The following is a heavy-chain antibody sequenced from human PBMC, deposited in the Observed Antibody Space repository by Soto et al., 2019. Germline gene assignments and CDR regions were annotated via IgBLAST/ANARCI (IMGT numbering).Heavy chain of an antibody. CDR3: AREDCSGGSCYSYAFDI. CDR1: GGSISSYY. V-gene: IGHV4-59*01. J-gene: IGHJ3*02. CDR2: IYYSGST. D-gene: IGHD2-15*01. Sequence: SETLSLTCTVSGGSISSYYWSWIRQPPGKGLEWIGYIYYSGSTNYNPSLKSRVTISVDTSKNQFSLKLSSVTAADAAVYYCAREDCSGGSCYSYAFDIWGQGTMVTVSS.